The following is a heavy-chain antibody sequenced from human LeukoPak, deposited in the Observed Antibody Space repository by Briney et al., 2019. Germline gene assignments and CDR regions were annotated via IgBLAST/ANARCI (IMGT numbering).Heavy chain of an antibody. V-gene: IGHV3-30*18. Sequence: GGSLRLSCAASGFTFTSYSMNWVRQAPGKGLEWVAVIASDGRDKHHGDYVKGRFTISRDNSKNTLYLQMNSLRDEDTALYYCAKDKAAGPAAYYFDYWGQGTLVTVSS. CDR3: AKDKAAGPAAYYFDY. CDR2: IASDGRDK. D-gene: IGHD2-15*01. J-gene: IGHJ4*02. CDR1: GFTFTSYS.